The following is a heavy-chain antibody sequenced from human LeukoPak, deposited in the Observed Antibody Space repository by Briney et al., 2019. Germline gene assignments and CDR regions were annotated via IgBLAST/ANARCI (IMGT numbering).Heavy chain of an antibody. CDR1: GVSITNYY. Sequence: SETLSLTCTVSGVSITNYYWSWIRQPPGRGLEWIGYIYNSGSTNYNPALNPSLKSRVTISVDTSKNQFFLRLSSVTAADTAVYYCVRFYTGYAVDHWGQGTLVTVSS. D-gene: IGHD3-9*01. CDR3: VRFYTGYAVDH. CDR2: IYNSGST. J-gene: IGHJ4*02. V-gene: IGHV4-59*01.